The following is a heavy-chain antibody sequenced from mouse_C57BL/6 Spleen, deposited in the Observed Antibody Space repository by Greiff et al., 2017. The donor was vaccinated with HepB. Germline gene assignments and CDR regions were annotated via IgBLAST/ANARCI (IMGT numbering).Heavy chain of an antibody. D-gene: IGHD4-1*02. J-gene: IGHJ4*01. V-gene: IGHV1-75*01. CDR1: GYTFTDYY. CDR3: ARSPTGTGYAMDY. Sequence: VKLMESGPELVKPGASVKISCKASGYTFTDYYINWVKQRPGQGLEWIGWIFPGSGSTYYNEKFKGKATLTVDKSSSTAYMLLSSLTSEDSAVYFCARSPTGTGYAMDYWGQGTSVTVSS. CDR2: IFPGSGST.